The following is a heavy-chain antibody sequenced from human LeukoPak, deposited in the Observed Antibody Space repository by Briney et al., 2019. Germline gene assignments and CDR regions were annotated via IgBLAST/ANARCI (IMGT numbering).Heavy chain of an antibody. J-gene: IGHJ4*02. CDR2: ITPSGAT. CDR1: GYTFTGYY. V-gene: IGHV1-2*02. D-gene: IGHD5-24*01. CDR3: ARDRYGDGFAHFDY. Sequence: ASVKVSCKASGYTFTGYYMHWVRQAPGQGLEWMGWITPSGATNYPQKFQGRVAITRDTSITTAYMDLSRLTSDDTAVYYCARDRYGDGFAHFDYWGQGALVTVSS.